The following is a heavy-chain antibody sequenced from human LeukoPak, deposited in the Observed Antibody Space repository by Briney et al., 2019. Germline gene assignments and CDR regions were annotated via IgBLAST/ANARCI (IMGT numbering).Heavy chain of an antibody. Sequence: GGSLRLSCAASGFTFSSYSMNWVRQAPGKGLEGLSSISSSSSYIYYADSVNVRFTISRDNAKTSLYLQMNSLRAEDTAVYYCARQAHSSWYWFDPWGQGTLVTVSS. J-gene: IGHJ5*02. D-gene: IGHD6-13*01. CDR2: ISSSSSYI. CDR3: ARQAHSSWYWFDP. V-gene: IGHV3-21*01. CDR1: GFTFSSYS.